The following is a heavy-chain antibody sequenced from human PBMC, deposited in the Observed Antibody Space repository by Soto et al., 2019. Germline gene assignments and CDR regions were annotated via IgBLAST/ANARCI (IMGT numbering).Heavy chain of an antibody. D-gene: IGHD6-13*01. CDR2: ISGSVGST. V-gene: IGHV3-23*01. J-gene: IGHJ4*02. CDR1: GFTFSSYA. CDR3: AKTAAAAGTLVYFDY. Sequence: GGSLRLSCAASGFTFSSYAMSWVRQAPGKGLEWVSAISGSVGSTYYAASVKGRFTISRDNSKNTLYLQMNSLRAEDTAVYYCAKTAAAAGTLVYFDYWGQGTLVTVSS.